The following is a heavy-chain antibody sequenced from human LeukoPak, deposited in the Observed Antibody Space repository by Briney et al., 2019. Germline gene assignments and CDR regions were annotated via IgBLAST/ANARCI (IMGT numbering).Heavy chain of an antibody. CDR2: ISNSGSTK. V-gene: IGHV3-48*03. CDR1: GFTFSSYE. J-gene: IGHJ6*03. Sequence: QSGGSLRLSCAASGFTFSSYEMNWIRQAPGKGLEWISYISNSGSTKYYADSVRGRFTISRDNSKNILYLQMNSLRAEDTAVYYCAKDRCSNGIGCLYYYMDVWGKGTMVTISS. CDR3: AKDRCSNGIGCLYYYMDV. D-gene: IGHD2-8*01.